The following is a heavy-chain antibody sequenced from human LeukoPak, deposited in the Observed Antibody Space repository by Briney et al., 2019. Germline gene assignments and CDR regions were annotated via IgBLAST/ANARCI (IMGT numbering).Heavy chain of an antibody. CDR1: GFTFSSYW. V-gene: IGHV3-74*01. Sequence: GGSLRLSCAASGFTFSSYWMHWVRQAPGKGLVWVSRINSDESSTSYADFVKGRFTISRDNAKNTVYLQMNSLRAEDTAVYYCARVRAVAGTEVLYYFDYWGQGTLVTVSS. CDR2: INSDESST. CDR3: ARVRAVAGTEVLYYFDY. J-gene: IGHJ4*02. D-gene: IGHD6-19*01.